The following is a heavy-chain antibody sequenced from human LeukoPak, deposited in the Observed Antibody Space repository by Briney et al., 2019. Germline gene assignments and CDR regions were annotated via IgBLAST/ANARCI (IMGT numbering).Heavy chain of an antibody. V-gene: IGHV4-34*01. CDR2: INHSGST. J-gene: IGHJ6*03. D-gene: IGHD3-22*01. CDR3: ARVLSSGYYYSPYYYYYMDV. CDR1: GGSFSGYY. Sequence: PSETLSLTCAVYGGSFSGYYWSWIRQPPGKGLEWIGEINHSGSTNYNPSLKSRVTISVDTSKNQFSLKLSSVTAADTAVYYCARVLSSGYYYSPYYYYYMDVWGKGTTVTVSS.